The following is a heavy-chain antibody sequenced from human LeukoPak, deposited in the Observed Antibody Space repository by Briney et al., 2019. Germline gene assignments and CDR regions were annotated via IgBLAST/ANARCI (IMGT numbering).Heavy chain of an antibody. Sequence: SETLSLTCAVYGGSFSGYYWSWIRQPPGKGLEWIGEINHSGSTNYNPSLKSRVTISIDTSRNQFSLKLSSVTAADTAVYYCARADYDYVWGSYRYYYFDYWGQGTLVTVSS. J-gene: IGHJ4*02. CDR1: GGSFSGYY. CDR3: ARADYDYVWGSYRYYYFDY. CDR2: INHSGST. D-gene: IGHD3-16*02. V-gene: IGHV4-34*01.